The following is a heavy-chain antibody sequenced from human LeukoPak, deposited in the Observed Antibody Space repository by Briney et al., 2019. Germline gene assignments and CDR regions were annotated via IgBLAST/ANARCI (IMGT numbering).Heavy chain of an antibody. D-gene: IGHD3-16*01. CDR3: ARDQKGDYVWGSYADAFDI. CDR2: ISYDGSNK. Sequence: TGGSLRLSCAASGFTFSSYAMHWVRQAPGKGLEWVAVISYDGSNKYYADSVKGRFTISRDNSKNTLYLQMNSLRAEDTAVYYRARDQKGDYVWGSYADAFDIWGQGTMVTVSS. J-gene: IGHJ3*02. V-gene: IGHV3-30-3*01. CDR1: GFTFSSYA.